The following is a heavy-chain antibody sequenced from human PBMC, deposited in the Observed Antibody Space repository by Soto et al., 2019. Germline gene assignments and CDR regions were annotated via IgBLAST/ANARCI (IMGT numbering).Heavy chain of an antibody. J-gene: IGHJ6*02. CDR2: INHSGST. CDR3: ARGKGQCSGGSCYGYYYYGMDL. Sequence: PSETLSLTCAVYGGSFSGYYWSWIRQPPGKGLEWIGEINHSGSTNYNPSLKSRVTISVDTSKNQFSLKLSSVTAADTAVYYCARGKGQCSGGSCYGYYYYGMDLWGQGTTVTVSS. V-gene: IGHV4-34*01. D-gene: IGHD2-15*01. CDR1: GGSFSGYY.